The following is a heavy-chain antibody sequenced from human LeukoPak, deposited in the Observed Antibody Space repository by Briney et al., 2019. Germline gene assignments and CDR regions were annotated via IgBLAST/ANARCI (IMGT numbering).Heavy chain of an antibody. V-gene: IGHV3-74*01. CDR2: INSDGSST. D-gene: IGHD2-2*01. CDR3: GRDLVPAAIFYWFDP. Sequence: PGGSLRLSCAASGFTFSSYWMHWARQAPGKGLVWVSRINSDGSSTSYADSVKGRFTISRDNAKNTLYLQMNSLRAEDTAVYYCGRDLVPAAIFYWFDPWGQGTLVTVSS. CDR1: GFTFSSYW. J-gene: IGHJ5*02.